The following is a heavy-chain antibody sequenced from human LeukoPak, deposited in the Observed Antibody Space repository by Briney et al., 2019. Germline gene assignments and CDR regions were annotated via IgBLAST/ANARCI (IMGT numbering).Heavy chain of an antibody. CDR1: GGSISGYY. V-gene: IGHV4-59*01. CDR3: ARGFGEYYFDY. J-gene: IGHJ4*02. D-gene: IGHD3-3*01. CDR2: IYYSGST. Sequence: PSETLSLTYTVSGGSISGYYWSWIRQPPGKGLEWIGYIYYSGSTNYNPSLESRVTISVDTSKNQFSLKLSSVTAADTAVYYCARGFGEYYFDYWGQGTLVTVSS.